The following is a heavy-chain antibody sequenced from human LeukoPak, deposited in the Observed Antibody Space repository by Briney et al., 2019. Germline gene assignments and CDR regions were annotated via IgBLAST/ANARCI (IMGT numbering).Heavy chain of an antibody. CDR1: GFTFGDYY. CDR3: ARDIVVVPLVMGWFDP. V-gene: IGHV3-11*01. CDR2: ISGSGRTI. D-gene: IGHD2-2*01. J-gene: IGHJ5*02. Sequence: GGSLRLSCAASGFTFGDYYMSWIRQAPGKGLEWVSYISGSGRTIYYADSVKGRFTISRDNAKNSLYLQMNSLRAEDTAVYYCARDIVVVPLVMGWFDPWGQGTLVTVSS.